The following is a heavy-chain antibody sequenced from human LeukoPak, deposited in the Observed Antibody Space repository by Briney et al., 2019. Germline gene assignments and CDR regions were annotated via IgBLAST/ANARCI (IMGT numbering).Heavy chain of an antibody. CDR1: GFTFSSYA. J-gene: IGHJ6*02. CDR3: ARDLSGYYLYYYYGMDV. D-gene: IGHD3-22*01. Sequence: GGSLRLSCAASGFTFSSYAMHWVRQAPGKGLEWVAVISYDGSNKYYADSVKGRFTISRDNSKNTLYLQMNSLRAEDTAVYYCARDLSGYYLYYYYGMDVWGQGTTVTVSS. CDR2: ISYDGSNK. V-gene: IGHV3-30-3*01.